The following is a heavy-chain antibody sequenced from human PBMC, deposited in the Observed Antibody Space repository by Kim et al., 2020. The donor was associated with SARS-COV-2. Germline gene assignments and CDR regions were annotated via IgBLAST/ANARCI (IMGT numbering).Heavy chain of an antibody. V-gene: IGHV3-11*01. CDR3: ARAGFGVVIIHFDS. J-gene: IGHJ4*02. Sequence: ADAVKGRFTISSDNAQNSLFLQMNSLRAEDTAVYYCARAGFGVVIIHFDSWGQGTLVTVSS. D-gene: IGHD3-3*01.